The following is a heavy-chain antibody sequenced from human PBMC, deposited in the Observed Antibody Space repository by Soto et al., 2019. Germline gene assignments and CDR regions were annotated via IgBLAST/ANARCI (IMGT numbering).Heavy chain of an antibody. Sequence: QVPLVQSGAEVKKPGSSVKVSCKASGGTFSSYAISWVRQAPGQGLEWMGGIIPIFGTANYAQKFQGRVTITADESTSTAYMELSSLRSEDTAVYYCARDKGRYCSSTSCSNWFDPWGQGTLVTVSS. CDR1: GGTFSSYA. J-gene: IGHJ5*02. CDR2: IIPIFGTA. V-gene: IGHV1-69*01. CDR3: ARDKGRYCSSTSCSNWFDP. D-gene: IGHD2-2*01.